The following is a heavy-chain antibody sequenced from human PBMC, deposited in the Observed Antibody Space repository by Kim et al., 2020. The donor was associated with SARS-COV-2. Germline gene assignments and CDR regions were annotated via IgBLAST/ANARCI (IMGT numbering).Heavy chain of an antibody. D-gene: IGHD3-22*01. CDR1: GFTFSSYA. V-gene: IGHV3-30*04. Sequence: GGSLRLSCAASGFTFSSYAMHWVRQAPGKGLEWVAATPYDGSNKYYADSVKGRFTISRDNSKNTLYLQMNSLRAEDTAVYYCERDRLRYYYDSSGLGYWGQGTLVTVSS. CDR2: TPYDGSNK. CDR3: ERDRLRYYYDSSGLGY. J-gene: IGHJ4*02.